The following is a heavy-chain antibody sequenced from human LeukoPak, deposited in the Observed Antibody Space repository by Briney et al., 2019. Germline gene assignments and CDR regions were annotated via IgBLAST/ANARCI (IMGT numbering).Heavy chain of an antibody. CDR3: AREGFLTMSQINWFDP. CDR2: IKQDGSEK. CDR1: GFTLSSYW. D-gene: IGHD3-10*02. J-gene: IGHJ5*02. Sequence: GGSLRLSCAAPGFTLSSYWMSWVRQAPGKGLEWVANIKQDGSEKYYVDSVKGRFTISRDNAKNSLYLQMNSLGAEDTAVYYCAREGFLTMSQINWFDPWGQGTLVTVSS. V-gene: IGHV3-7*01.